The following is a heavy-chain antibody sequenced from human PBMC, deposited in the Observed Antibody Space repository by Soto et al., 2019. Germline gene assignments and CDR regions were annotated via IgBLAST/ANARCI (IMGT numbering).Heavy chain of an antibody. V-gene: IGHV3-23*01. D-gene: IGHD4-17*01. CDR2: IGGSGIST. CDR3: ARDVSDGGAFDY. Sequence: EVQLLESGGGLVQPGGSLRLSCAASGFTFSTYAMSWVRQAPGKGLEWVSVIGGSGISTYYADSVKGRFTISRDNSKNSLYLQMNSLRAEDTAVYYCARDVSDGGAFDYWGQGTLVTVSS. CDR1: GFTFSTYA. J-gene: IGHJ4*02.